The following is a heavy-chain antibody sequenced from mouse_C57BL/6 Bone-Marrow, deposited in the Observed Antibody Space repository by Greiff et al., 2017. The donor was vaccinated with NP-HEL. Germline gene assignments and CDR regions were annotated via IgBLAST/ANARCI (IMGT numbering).Heavy chain of an antibody. Sequence: EVQVVESEGGLVQPGSSMKLSCTASGFTFSDYYMAWVRQVPEKGLEWVANINYDGSSTYYLDSLKSRFIISRDNAKNILYLQMSSLKSEDTATYYCAREDYDYDGYFDVWGTGTTVTVSS. D-gene: IGHD2-4*01. CDR1: GFTFSDYY. CDR2: INYDGSST. V-gene: IGHV5-16*01. J-gene: IGHJ1*03. CDR3: AREDYDYDGYFDV.